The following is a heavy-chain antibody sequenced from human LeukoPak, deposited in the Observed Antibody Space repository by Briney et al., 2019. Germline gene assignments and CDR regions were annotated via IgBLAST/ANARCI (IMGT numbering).Heavy chain of an antibody. Sequence: SETLSLTCTVSGGSISSSSYYWGWIRQPPGKGLEWIGSIYYSGSTYYNPSLKSRVTISVDTSKNQFSLKLSSVTPADTAVYYCARGPRITMIVVVLPPFDYWGQGTLVTVSS. J-gene: IGHJ4*02. CDR2: IYYSGST. D-gene: IGHD3-22*01. CDR1: GGSISSSSYY. CDR3: ARGPRITMIVVVLPPFDY. V-gene: IGHV4-39*07.